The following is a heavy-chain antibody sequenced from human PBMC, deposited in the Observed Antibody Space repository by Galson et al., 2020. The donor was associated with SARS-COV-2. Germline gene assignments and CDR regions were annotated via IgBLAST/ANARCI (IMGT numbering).Heavy chain of an antibody. CDR2: IGGVSNT. Sequence: GESLKISCAVSGFNVNMYSMTWVRQAPGKGLEWVSTIGGVSNTYYADSVRGRFTISRDHSKNTLFLQMHSLRVEDTAVYYCARGSRIEGYNLWGQGTLVTVSS. CDR1: GFNVNMYS. J-gene: IGHJ4*02. V-gene: IGHV3-23*01. D-gene: IGHD1-26*01. CDR3: ARGSRIEGYNL.